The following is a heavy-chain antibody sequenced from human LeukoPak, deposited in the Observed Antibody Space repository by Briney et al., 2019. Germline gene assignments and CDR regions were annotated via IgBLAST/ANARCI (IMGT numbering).Heavy chain of an antibody. CDR3: ARDPYYYGSGSYYAN. CDR2: INQDGSEK. CDR1: GFTFSTYW. D-gene: IGHD3-10*01. Sequence: GSLRLSCAASGFTFSTYWMTWVRRAPGKGLEWVATINQDGSEKYYVDSVKGRFTISRDNAQNSLYLQMNSLRADDTAVCYCARDPYYYGSGSYYANWGQGTLVTVSS. J-gene: IGHJ4*02. V-gene: IGHV3-7*03.